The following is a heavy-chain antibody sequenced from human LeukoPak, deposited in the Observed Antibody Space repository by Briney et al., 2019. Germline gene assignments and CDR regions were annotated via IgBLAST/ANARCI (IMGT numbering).Heavy chain of an antibody. CDR1: GGTFISYA. V-gene: IGHV1-69*06. CDR3: ARGRITMVRGVTYYFDY. D-gene: IGHD3-10*01. Sequence: SVKVSCKASGGTFISYAISWVRQAPGQGLEWMGGIIPIFGTANYAQKFQGRVTITADKSTSTAYMELSSLRSEDMAVYYCARGRITMVRGVTYYFDYWGQGTLVTVSS. J-gene: IGHJ4*02. CDR2: IIPIFGTA.